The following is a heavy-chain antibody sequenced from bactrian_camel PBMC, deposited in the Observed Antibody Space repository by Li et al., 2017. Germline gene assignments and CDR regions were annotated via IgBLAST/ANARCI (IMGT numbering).Heavy chain of an antibody. J-gene: IGHJ4*01. CDR1: GATDNVNR. CDR3: AAGTTSGSWFPGYEY. V-gene: IGHV3S53*01. Sequence: SGATDNVNRMGWFRQAPGKAREGVVGIATGSTSTNYADSVKGRFFISLDNAKNTVYLQMNSLKSEDTAMYYCAAGTTSGSWFPGYEYWGRGTQVTVS. CDR2: IATGSTST. D-gene: IGHD6*01.